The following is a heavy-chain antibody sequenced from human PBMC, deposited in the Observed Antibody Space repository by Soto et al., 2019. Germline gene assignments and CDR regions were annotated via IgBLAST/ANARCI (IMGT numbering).Heavy chain of an antibody. J-gene: IGHJ3*02. CDR2: ITPDGNRA. V-gene: IGHV3-30-3*01. CDR1: GSTFSSYD. CDR3: VRGPSHGAFDI. Sequence: QVQLVESGGDVVQPGRSLRLSCAASGSTFSSYDIHWVRQAPGKGLEWVAHITPDGNRAYYADSVKGRFTVSRDNARHTVYLQVKSLRPEDTAVYHCVRGPSHGAFDIWGQGTLVTVSS.